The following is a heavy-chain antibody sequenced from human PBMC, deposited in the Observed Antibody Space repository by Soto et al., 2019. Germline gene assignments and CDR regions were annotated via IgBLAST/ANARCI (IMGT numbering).Heavy chain of an antibody. CDR3: ARCYCSVGSCYTCWHFDL. Sequence: QAQLVQSGAEVKKPGASVKVSCQAGGYTFADYGISWVRQAPGQGLEWMGWIGPYNGNTNYAQNRQDRVTVTTDTSTNTAYMELRSLRSDDTALYYCARCYCSVGSCYTCWHFDLWGRGTLLTVSS. J-gene: IGHJ2*01. D-gene: IGHD2-15*01. CDR2: IGPYNGNT. CDR1: GYTFADYG. V-gene: IGHV1-18*01.